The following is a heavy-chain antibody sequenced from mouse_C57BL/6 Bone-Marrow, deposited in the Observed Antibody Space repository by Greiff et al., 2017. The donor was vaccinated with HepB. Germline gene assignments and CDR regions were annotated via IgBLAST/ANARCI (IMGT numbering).Heavy chain of an antibody. CDR2: IYPGGGYT. D-gene: IGHD2-5*01. V-gene: IGHV1-63*01. Sequence: VKLQQSGAELVRPGTSVKMSCKASGYTFTNYWIGWAKQRPGNGLEWIGDIYPGGGYTNYNEKFKGKAKLTADKSSSTAYMQFSSLTSEDSAIYYCARVGTTPRDYYAMDYWGQGTSVTVSS. CDR1: GYTFTNYW. J-gene: IGHJ4*01. CDR3: ARVGTTPRDYYAMDY.